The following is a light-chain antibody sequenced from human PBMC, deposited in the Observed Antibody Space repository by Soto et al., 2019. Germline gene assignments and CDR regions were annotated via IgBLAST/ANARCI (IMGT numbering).Light chain of an antibody. J-gene: IGKJ5*01. V-gene: IGKV3-15*01. CDR2: AAS. Sequence: TQSPATLSLSTGDRATVSCRASQIIHCQLGRYPQQIGHAPRLLLYAASTRAHAGPDRFSGSGSGTDFTRTITSLQSDDFAVYFGQQYTDWPITFGQGTRLEIK. CDR3: QQYTDWPIT. CDR1: QIIHCQ.